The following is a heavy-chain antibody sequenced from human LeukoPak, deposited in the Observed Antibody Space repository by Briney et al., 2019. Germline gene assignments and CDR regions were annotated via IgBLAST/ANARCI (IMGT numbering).Heavy chain of an antibody. J-gene: IGHJ5*02. CDR1: GYTFTSYG. CDR3: ARGGKSGYCSSTSCSENYNWFDP. Sequence: GASVKVSCKASGYTFTSYGISWVRQAPGQGLEWMGWISAYNGNTNYAQNLQGRVTMTTDTSTSTAYMELRSLRSDDTAVYYCARGGKSGYCSSTSCSENYNWFDPWGQGTLVTVSS. D-gene: IGHD2-2*03. V-gene: IGHV1-18*01. CDR2: ISAYNGNT.